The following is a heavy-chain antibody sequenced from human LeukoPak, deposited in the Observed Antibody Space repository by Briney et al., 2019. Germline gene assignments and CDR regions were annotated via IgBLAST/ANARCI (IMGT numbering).Heavy chain of an antibody. J-gene: IGHJ5*02. V-gene: IGHV4-4*07. Sequence: SAPLSLSCTASGASISSNYWNWLRPPAGKGLEWIGRIYNTGSTNYNPSLESRVTMSVGTSKNQFSLKLSSVTAADTAVYYCVRAKISAAGVWLFDPWGQGTLITVSS. CDR3: VRAKISAAGVWLFDP. CDR2: IYNTGST. D-gene: IGHD6-13*01. CDR1: GASISSNY.